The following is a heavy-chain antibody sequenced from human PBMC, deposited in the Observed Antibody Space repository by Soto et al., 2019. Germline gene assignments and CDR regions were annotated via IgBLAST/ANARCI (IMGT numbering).Heavy chain of an antibody. CDR1: GGSISSYY. CDR3: ARGDYDFWSGVKRGSCWFDP. Sequence: SETLSLTCTVSGGSISSYYWSWIRQPPGKGLEWIGYIYYSGSTNYNPSLKSRVTISVDTSKNQFSLKLSSVTAADTAVYYCARGDYDFWSGVKRGSCWFDPWGQGTLVTVSS. J-gene: IGHJ5*02. D-gene: IGHD3-3*01. CDR2: IYYSGST. V-gene: IGHV4-59*01.